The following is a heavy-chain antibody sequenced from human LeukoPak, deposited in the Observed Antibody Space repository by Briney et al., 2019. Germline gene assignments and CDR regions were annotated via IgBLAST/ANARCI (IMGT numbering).Heavy chain of an antibody. V-gene: IGHV3-23*01. Sequence: GGSLRLSCAASGFTFSSYAMSWVRQAPGKGLEWVSAISGSGGSTYYADSVKGRFTISRDNSKNTLYLQMNSLRAEDTAVYYCAKDQDFWSGYYTVVGYYFDYWGQGTLVTVSS. CDR3: AKDQDFWSGYYTVVGYYFDY. D-gene: IGHD3-3*01. CDR2: ISGSGGST. CDR1: GFTFSSYA. J-gene: IGHJ4*02.